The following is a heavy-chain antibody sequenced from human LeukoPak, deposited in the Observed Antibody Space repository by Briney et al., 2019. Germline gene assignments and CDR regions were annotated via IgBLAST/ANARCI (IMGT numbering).Heavy chain of an antibody. CDR3: ARLPRGSGYLSD. CDR2: IYYSGST. D-gene: IGHD3-3*01. Sequence: SETLSLTCTVSGGSISSSSYYWGWIRQPPGKGLEWIGTIYYSGSTYYNPSLKSRVTISVDTSKNQFSLKLSSVTAADTAVYYCARLPRGSGYLSDWGQGTPVTVSS. V-gene: IGHV4-39*01. J-gene: IGHJ4*02. CDR1: GGSISSSSYY.